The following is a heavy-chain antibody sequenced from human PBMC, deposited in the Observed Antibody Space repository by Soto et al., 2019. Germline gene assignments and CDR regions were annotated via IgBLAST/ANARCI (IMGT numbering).Heavy chain of an antibody. Sequence: PGGSLRLSCVTSGLPFSNYWLSWVRQAPGKGLEWVANINQAGNKKYYVDSVKGRFTISRDNAKNSLYLQMNSLKAEDTAVYYCARDRGSGRYWGQGTLVTVSS. D-gene: IGHD2-8*02. CDR1: GLPFSNYW. CDR2: INQAGNKK. V-gene: IGHV3-7*05. CDR3: ARDRGSGRY. J-gene: IGHJ4*02.